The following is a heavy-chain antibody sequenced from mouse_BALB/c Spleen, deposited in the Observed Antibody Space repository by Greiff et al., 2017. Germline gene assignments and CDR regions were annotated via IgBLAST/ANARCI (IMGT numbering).Heavy chain of an antibody. Sequence: VQLQQSGPELVKPGASVKISCKASGYTFTDYNMHWVKQSHGKSLEWIGYIYPYNGGTGYNQKFKSKATLTVDNSSSTAYMELRSLTSEDSAVYYCARTVWYGSDCWGQGTTLTVSS. CDR3: ARTVWYGSDC. V-gene: IGHV1S29*02. D-gene: IGHD1-2*01. CDR1: GYTFTDYN. J-gene: IGHJ2*01. CDR2: IYPYNGGT.